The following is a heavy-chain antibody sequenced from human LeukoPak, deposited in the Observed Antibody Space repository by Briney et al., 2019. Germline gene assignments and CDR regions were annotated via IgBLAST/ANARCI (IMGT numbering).Heavy chain of an antibody. CDR1: GFTFSSYW. V-gene: IGHV3-7*01. CDR3: AREGISGGIFDY. D-gene: IGHD3-10*01. CDR2: IKRDGSEK. Sequence: AGGSLRLSCAVSGFTFSSYWRSWVRQAPGKGLEWVANIKRDGSEKYYVDSVKGRFTISRDNAKNSLYLQMNSLRAEDTAVYYCAREGISGGIFDYWGQGTLVTVS. J-gene: IGHJ4*02.